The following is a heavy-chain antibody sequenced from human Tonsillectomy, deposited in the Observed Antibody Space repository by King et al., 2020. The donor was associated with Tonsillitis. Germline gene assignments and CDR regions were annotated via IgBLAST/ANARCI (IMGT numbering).Heavy chain of an antibody. Sequence: VQLQESGPGLVKPSETLSLTCTVSVDSIRSYYLSWIRQPPGEGLEWIGYINYRGSTNYNPSLKRRVTVSVATSKSQFSLKLSSVTAADTAVYYCARARFGYYMDVWGKGTTVTVSS. CDR3: ARARFGYYMDV. CDR1: VDSIRSYY. J-gene: IGHJ6*03. V-gene: IGHV4-59*01. D-gene: IGHD3-10*01. CDR2: INYRGST.